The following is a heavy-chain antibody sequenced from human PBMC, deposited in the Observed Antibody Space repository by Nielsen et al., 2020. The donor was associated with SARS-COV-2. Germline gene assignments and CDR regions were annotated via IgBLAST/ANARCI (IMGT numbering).Heavy chain of an antibody. CDR2: TYYRSKWYN. J-gene: IGHJ6*03. CDR3: ARARGAYGDYYYYYYTDV. Sequence: WIRQSPSRGLEWLGRTYYRSKWYNDYAVSVKSRITINPDTSKNQFSLRLNSVTPEDTAVYYCARARGAYGDYYYYYYTDVWGKGTTFTVSS. V-gene: IGHV6-1*01. D-gene: IGHD4-17*01.